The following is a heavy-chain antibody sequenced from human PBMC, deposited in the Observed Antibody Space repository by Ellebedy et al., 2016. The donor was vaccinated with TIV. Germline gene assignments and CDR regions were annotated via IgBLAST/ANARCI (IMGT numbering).Heavy chain of an antibody. Sequence: SLKISCAASGFTFDDYAMHWVRQAPGKGLEWVSGISWNSGSIGYADSVKGRFTISRDNAKNSLYLQMNSLRAEDTALYYCAKDKGSAAAGTRGDYGMDVWGQGTTVTVSS. V-gene: IGHV3-9*01. CDR2: ISWNSGSI. CDR3: AKDKGSAAAGTRGDYGMDV. J-gene: IGHJ6*02. CDR1: GFTFDDYA. D-gene: IGHD6-13*01.